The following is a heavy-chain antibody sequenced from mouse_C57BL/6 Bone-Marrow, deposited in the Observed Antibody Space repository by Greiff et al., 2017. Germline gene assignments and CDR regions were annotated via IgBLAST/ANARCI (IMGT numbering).Heavy chain of an antibody. J-gene: IGHJ2*01. Sequence: VQLQQSGAELVKPGASVKLSCTASGFNIKDYYMHWVKQRTEQGLEWIGRIDPEGGETKYAPKFQGKATITADTSSNTAYLQLCSLTSQDSTVYYCARDGSSYKYFDYWGQGTTLTVSS. V-gene: IGHV14-2*01. CDR1: GFNIKDYY. CDR3: ARDGSSYKYFDY. D-gene: IGHD1-1*01. CDR2: IDPEGGET.